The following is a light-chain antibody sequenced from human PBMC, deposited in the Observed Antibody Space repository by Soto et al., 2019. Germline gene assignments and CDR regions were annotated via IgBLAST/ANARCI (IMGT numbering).Light chain of an antibody. CDR2: GAS. CDR3: QQYNNWPSVT. V-gene: IGKV3-15*01. CDR1: QSVSDN. Sequence: EIVMTQSPATLSVSPGERATLSCRASQSVSDNLAWYQQKPGQAPRLLIHGASTRATGIPARISGSGSGTEFTLTISSLQSEDFAVYFCQQYNNWPSVTFGQGSKV. J-gene: IGKJ1*01.